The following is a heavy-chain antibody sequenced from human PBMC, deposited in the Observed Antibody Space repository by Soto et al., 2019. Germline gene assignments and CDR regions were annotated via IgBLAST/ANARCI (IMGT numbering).Heavy chain of an antibody. CDR2: ISSSSSTI. D-gene: IGHD5-12*01. CDR1: GFTFSSYS. V-gene: IGHV3-48*01. CDR3: ARGGLVATITVFGY. Sequence: GGSLRLSCAASGFTFSSYSMNWVRQAPGKGLEWVSYISSSSSTIYYADSVKGRFTISRDNAKNSLYLQMNSLRAEDTAVYYCARGGLVATITVFGYWGQGTLVTVSS. J-gene: IGHJ4*02.